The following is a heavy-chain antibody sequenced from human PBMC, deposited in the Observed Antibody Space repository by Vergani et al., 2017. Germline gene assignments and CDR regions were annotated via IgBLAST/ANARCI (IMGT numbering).Heavy chain of an antibody. D-gene: IGHD2-2*01. CDR3: ARALRRLYCTTASCDGLPLLYDYYMDV. CDR1: GYTFTDYY. Sequence: QVQLVQSGAEVKKPGASVKVSCKASGYTFTDYYLHWVRQAPGQGLEWMGWINPNSGGTNFAQKFQGRVTMTRDTSISTAYMELKRLRSDDTALYYCARALRRLYCTTASCDGLPLLYDYYMDVWGKGTTVTVSS. V-gene: IGHV1-2*02. J-gene: IGHJ6*03. CDR2: INPNSGGT.